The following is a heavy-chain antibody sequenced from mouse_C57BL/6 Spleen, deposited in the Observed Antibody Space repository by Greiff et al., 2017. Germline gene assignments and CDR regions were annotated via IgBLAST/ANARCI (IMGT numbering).Heavy chain of an antibody. J-gene: IGHJ4*01. CDR1: GYAFSSYW. Sequence: VQLQQSGAELVKPGASVKISCKASGYAFSSYWMNWVKQRPGKGLEWIGQIYPGDGDTNYNGKFKGKATLTADKSSSTAYMQLSSLTSEDSAVYFCARSKIYYYGSSSGAMDYWGQGTSVTVSS. V-gene: IGHV1-80*01. CDR3: ARSKIYYYGSSSGAMDY. D-gene: IGHD1-1*01. CDR2: IYPGDGDT.